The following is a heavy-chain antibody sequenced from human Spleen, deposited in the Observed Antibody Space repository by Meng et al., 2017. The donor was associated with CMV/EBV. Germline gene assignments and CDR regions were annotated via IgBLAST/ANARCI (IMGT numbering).Heavy chain of an antibody. V-gene: IGHV1-2*02. CDR1: GYTFTGYY. D-gene: IGHD3-22*01. Sequence: ASVKVSCKASGYTFTGYYMHWVRQAPGQGLEWMGWINPNSGGTNYAQKFQGRVTMTRDTSISTAYMELSSLRSDDTAVYYCARVHYYDSSGYYPGYYYYYGMDVWGQGTTVTVSS. J-gene: IGHJ6*02. CDR2: INPNSGGT. CDR3: ARVHYYDSSGYYPGYYYYYGMDV.